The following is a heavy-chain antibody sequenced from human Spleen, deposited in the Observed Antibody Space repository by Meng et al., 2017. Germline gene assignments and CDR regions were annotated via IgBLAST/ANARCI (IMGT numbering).Heavy chain of an antibody. CDR3: ARGPTTMAHDFDY. Sequence: QGKLLQCGAELKKPGASGKVSCKASGYTLTGYYMHWVRQAPGQGLEWMGRINPNSGGTNYAQKLQGRVTMTRDTSISTAYMELSRLRSDDSAVYYCARGPTTMAHDFDYWGQGTLVTASS. CDR1: GYTLTGYY. CDR2: INPNSGGT. V-gene: IGHV1-2*06. J-gene: IGHJ4*02. D-gene: IGHD4-11*01.